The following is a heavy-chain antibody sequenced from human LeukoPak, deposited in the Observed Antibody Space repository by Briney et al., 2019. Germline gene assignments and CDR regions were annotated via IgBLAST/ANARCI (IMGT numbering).Heavy chain of an antibody. J-gene: IGHJ6*03. Sequence: GASVEVSCKASGYTFTGYYMHWVRQAPGQGLEWMGWINPNSGGTNYAQKFQGWVTMTRDTSISTAYMELSRLRSDDTAVYYCARGGPPAHYYYYMDVWGKGTTVTVSS. CDR3: ARGGPPAHYYYYMDV. CDR1: GYTFTGYY. CDR2: INPNSGGT. V-gene: IGHV1-2*04.